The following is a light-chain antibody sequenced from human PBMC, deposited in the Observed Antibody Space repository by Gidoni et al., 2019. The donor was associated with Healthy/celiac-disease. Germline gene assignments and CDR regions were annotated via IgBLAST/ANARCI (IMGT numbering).Light chain of an antibody. Sequence: ASQSVSSSYLAWYQQKPGQAPRLLIYGASSRATGIPDRFSGSGSGTDFTLTISRLEPEDFAVYYCQQYGSSSFTFGPGTKVDIK. V-gene: IGKV3-20*01. CDR1: QSVSSSY. J-gene: IGKJ3*01. CDR2: GAS. CDR3: QQYGSSSFT.